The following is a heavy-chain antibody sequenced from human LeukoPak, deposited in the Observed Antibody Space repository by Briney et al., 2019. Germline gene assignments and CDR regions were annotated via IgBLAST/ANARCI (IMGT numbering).Heavy chain of an antibody. CDR3: ARDSEDSSGYYESGFDY. CDR1: RYTFTNYG. Sequence: GASVKVSCKASRYTFTNYGISWVRQAPGQGLEWMGWISAYNGNTNYAQKLQGRVTMTTDTSTSTAYMELRSLRSDDTAVYYCARDSEDSSGYYESGFDYWGQGTLVTVSS. J-gene: IGHJ4*02. V-gene: IGHV1-18*01. CDR2: ISAYNGNT. D-gene: IGHD3-22*01.